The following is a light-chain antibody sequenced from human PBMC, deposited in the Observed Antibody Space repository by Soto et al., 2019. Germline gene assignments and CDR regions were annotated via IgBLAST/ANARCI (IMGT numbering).Light chain of an antibody. CDR1: SSNIGAGFD. CDR3: QSYDSSLSGYV. J-gene: IGLJ1*01. CDR2: GNV. Sequence: QSVLTQPPSVSGAPGQRVTISCTGSSSNIGAGFDVHWYQQLPGTAPKLLIYGNVDRPSGVPDRFSGSKSGTSASLAITGFQAEDEADYYCQSYDSSLSGYVFGTGTKVTVL. V-gene: IGLV1-40*01.